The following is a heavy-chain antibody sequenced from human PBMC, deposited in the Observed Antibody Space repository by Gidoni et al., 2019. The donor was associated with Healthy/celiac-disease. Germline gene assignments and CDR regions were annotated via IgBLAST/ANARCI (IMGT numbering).Heavy chain of an antibody. CDR3: ARDLYCSSTSCYTPIYYYYYGMDV. V-gene: IGHV3-74*01. Sequence: EVQLVESGGGLVQPGGSLRLSCAASGFTFSSYWMHWVRQAPGKGLVWLSRINSDGSSTSYADSVKGRFTISRDNAKNTLYLQMNSLRAEDTAVYYCARDLYCSSTSCYTPIYYYYYGMDVWGQGTTVTVSS. CDR1: GFTFSSYW. D-gene: IGHD2-2*02. J-gene: IGHJ6*02. CDR2: INSDGSST.